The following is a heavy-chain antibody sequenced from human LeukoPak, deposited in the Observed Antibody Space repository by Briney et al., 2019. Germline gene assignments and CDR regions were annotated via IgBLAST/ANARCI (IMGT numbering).Heavy chain of an antibody. CDR3: AKHFAAVRGVIIPFDY. CDR2: ISGSGGST. J-gene: IGHJ4*02. D-gene: IGHD3-10*01. CDR1: GFTFSSYA. V-gene: IGHV3-23*01. Sequence: AGGSLRLSCAASGFTFSSYAMSWVRQAPGKGLEWVSAISGSGGSTYDADSVKGRFTISRDNSKNTLYLQMNSLRAEDTAVYYCAKHFAAVRGVIIPFDYWGQGTLVTVSS.